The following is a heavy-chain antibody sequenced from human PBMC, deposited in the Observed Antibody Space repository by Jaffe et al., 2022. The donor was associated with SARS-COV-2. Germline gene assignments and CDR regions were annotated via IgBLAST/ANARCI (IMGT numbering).Heavy chain of an antibody. V-gene: IGHV3-7*01. CDR2: INRDGNEK. CDR1: GFTFSGYW. Sequence: DVRLVESGGGLVQPGGSLRLSCTASGFTFSGYWMNWVRQAPGKGLEWVANINRDGNEKTFVDSVKGRFTMSRDNAKNSLYLQMNSLRAEDTALYYCVRDLSGPFCYWGQGILVTVSS. J-gene: IGHJ4*02. CDR3: VRDLSGPFCY. D-gene: IGHD3-3*01.